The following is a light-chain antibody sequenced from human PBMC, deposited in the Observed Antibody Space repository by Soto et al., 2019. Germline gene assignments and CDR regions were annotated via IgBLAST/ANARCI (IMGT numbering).Light chain of an antibody. J-gene: IGLJ2*01. V-gene: IGLV7-46*01. CDR3: LPSYIGAPVV. CDR2: DTS. CDR1: TGAVTSGHY. Sequence: QAVVTQEPSLTVSPGGTVTLTCGSSTGAVTSGHYPYWFQQKPGQAPRTLIYDTSNKHSWTPARFSGSLLGGKAALTLSGAQPEDEAEYYCLPSYIGAPVVFAGGPKATVL.